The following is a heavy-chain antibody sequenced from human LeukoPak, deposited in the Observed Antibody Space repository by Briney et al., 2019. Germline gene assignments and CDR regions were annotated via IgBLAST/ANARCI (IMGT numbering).Heavy chain of an antibody. CDR2: ISSSGSTI. V-gene: IGHV3-11*04. J-gene: IGHJ4*02. Sequence: PGESLRLSCAASGFTFSDYYMSWIRQAPGKGLEWVSYISSSGSTIYYADSVKGRFTISRDNAKNSLYLQTDSVRAEDTAVYYCARILQWLADYWGQGTLVTVSS. D-gene: IGHD6-19*01. CDR3: ARILQWLADY. CDR1: GFTFSDYY.